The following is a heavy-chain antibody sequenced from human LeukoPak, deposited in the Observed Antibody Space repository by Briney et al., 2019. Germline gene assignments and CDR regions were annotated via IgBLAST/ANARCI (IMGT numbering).Heavy chain of an antibody. CDR3: AKGGGSTLIAVAGRSFDY. V-gene: IGHV3-9*03. Sequence: PGRPLRLSCAASGFTFDDYAMHWVRQAPGKGLEWVSGISWNSDSIGYADSVKGRFTISRDNAKNSLYLQMNSLRAEDMALYYCAKGGGSTLIAVAGRSFDYWGQGTLVTVSS. J-gene: IGHJ4*02. CDR2: ISWNSDSI. D-gene: IGHD6-19*01. CDR1: GFTFDDYA.